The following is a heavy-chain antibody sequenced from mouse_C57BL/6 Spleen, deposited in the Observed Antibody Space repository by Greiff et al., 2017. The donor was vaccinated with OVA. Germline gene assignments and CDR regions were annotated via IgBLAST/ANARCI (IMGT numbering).Heavy chain of an antibody. V-gene: IGHV3-6*01. J-gene: IGHJ1*03. CDR2: ISYDGSN. D-gene: IGHD4-1*01. Sequence: EVKLQESGPGLVKPSQSLSLTCSVTGYSITSGYYWNWIRQFPGNKLEWMGYISYDGSNNYNPSLKNPISITRDTSKNQFFLKLNSVTTEDTATYYCAEQTGTGYFDVWGTGTTVTVSS. CDR1: GYSITSGYY. CDR3: AEQTGTGYFDV.